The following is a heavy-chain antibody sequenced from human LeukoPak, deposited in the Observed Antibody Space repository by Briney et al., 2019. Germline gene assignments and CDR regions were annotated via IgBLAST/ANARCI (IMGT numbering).Heavy chain of an antibody. Sequence: SETLSLTCTVSGGSISFYYWSWIRQPPGKGLEWIGYIYYSGSTTYNPSLKSRVTISVDASKTQFSLKLSSVTAADTAMYYCVRSYDTSGYFHAFDISGQGTEVTVSS. CDR1: GGSISFYY. CDR2: IYYSGST. J-gene: IGHJ3*02. V-gene: IGHV4-59*01. CDR3: VRSYDTSGYFHAFDI. D-gene: IGHD3-22*01.